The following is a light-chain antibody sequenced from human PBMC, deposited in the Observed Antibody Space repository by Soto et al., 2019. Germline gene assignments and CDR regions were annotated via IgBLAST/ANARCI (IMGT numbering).Light chain of an antibody. CDR2: GAS. J-gene: IGKJ2*01. V-gene: IGKV3-20*01. CDR3: QQYGSLPPYT. Sequence: EIVLTQSPGTLSLSPGERATLSCRASQSVSSSYLAWYQQKPGQAPRLLIYGASSRATGIPDRFSGSGSGTDFTLTISRLEPEDFAVYYWQQYGSLPPYTFGQGTKLEIK. CDR1: QSVSSSY.